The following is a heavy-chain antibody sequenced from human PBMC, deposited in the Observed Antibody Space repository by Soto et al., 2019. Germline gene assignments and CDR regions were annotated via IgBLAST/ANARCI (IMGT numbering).Heavy chain of an antibody. CDR3: ARARATIAAAAIFDC. D-gene: IGHD6-13*01. J-gene: IGHJ4*02. V-gene: IGHV4-4*02. CDR1: GGSISTSNW. Sequence: QVQLQESGPGLVKPSGTLSLTCAVSGGSISTSNWWSWVRQPPGKGLEWIGEVYRTGSTNYNPSLRGRLTVQXAXPXXQSSLQLPSVTAADTAVYYCARARATIAAAAIFDCWGQGTLVTVSS. CDR2: VYRTGST.